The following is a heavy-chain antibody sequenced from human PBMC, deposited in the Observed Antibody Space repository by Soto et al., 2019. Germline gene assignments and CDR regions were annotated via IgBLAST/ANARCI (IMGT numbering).Heavy chain of an antibody. CDR3: AKDLRTTVTIGICDY. CDR2: ISYDGSNK. CDR1: GFTFSSYG. V-gene: IGHV3-30*18. D-gene: IGHD4-17*01. Sequence: QVQLVESGGGVVQPGRSLRLSCAASGFTFSSYGMHWVRQAPGKGLEWVAVISYDGSNKYYADSVKGRFTISRDNSKNPLYLQMNSLRAEDTAVYYCAKDLRTTVTIGICDYWGQGTLVTVSS. J-gene: IGHJ4*02.